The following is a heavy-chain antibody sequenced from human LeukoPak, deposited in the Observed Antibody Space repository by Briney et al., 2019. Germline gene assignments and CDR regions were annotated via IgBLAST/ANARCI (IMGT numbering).Heavy chain of an antibody. J-gene: IGHJ4*02. D-gene: IGHD2-15*01. Sequence: PGGSLRLSCGASGFPFSSYAMSWVRQAPGKGLEWVSAFSGSGGSTYYADSVKGRFTISRDNSKNTLYLQMNSLRAEDTAVYYCAKGGPPNGIVVVVAANLYYFDYWGQGTLVTVSS. V-gene: IGHV3-23*01. CDR3: AKGGPPNGIVVVVAANLYYFDY. CDR1: GFPFSSYA. CDR2: FSGSGGST.